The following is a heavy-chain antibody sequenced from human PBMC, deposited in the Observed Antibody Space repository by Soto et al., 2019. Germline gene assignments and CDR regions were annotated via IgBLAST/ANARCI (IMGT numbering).Heavy chain of an antibody. D-gene: IGHD2-2*01. CDR3: ARLGGYCSSTSCYGYYGMDV. CDR2: FHYSEST. V-gene: IGHV4-39*01. CDR1: GGSISSGPYS. J-gene: IGHJ6*02. Sequence: SETLSLTCTVSGGSISSGPYSWGWIRQPPGEGMERIGTFHYSESTYYNPSLESRITISVDTSKNQFSLKVNSVTVADTAVYYCARLGGYCSSTSCYGYYGMDVWGQGTTVTVSS.